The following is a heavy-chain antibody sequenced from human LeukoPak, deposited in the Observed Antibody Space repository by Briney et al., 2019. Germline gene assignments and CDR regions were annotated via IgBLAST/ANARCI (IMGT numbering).Heavy chain of an antibody. CDR1: GFTLSSYA. CDR3: AKVSGNSYYYFDY. Sequence: QPGWSLRLSCAASGFTLSSYAMSWARQAPGEGLEWVSDISGSGGSTYYADSVKGRFTISRDNSKNTLYLQMNSLRADDTAVYYCAKVSGNSYYYFDYWGQGTLVTVSS. J-gene: IGHJ4*02. D-gene: IGHD6-19*01. CDR2: ISGSGGST. V-gene: IGHV3-23*01.